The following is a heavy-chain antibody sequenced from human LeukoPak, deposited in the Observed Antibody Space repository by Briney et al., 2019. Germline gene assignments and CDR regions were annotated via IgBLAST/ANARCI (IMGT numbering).Heavy chain of an antibody. CDR2: IWYDGSNK. CDR3: ARVGGYSSSWDFDY. V-gene: IGHV3-33*01. J-gene: IGHJ4*02. D-gene: IGHD6-13*01. CDR1: GFTFSSYG. Sequence: GGSLRLSCAASGFTFSSYGMHWVRQAPGKGLEWVAVIWYDGSNKYYADSVKGRFTISRDNAKNSLYLQMNSLRAEDTAVYYCARVGGYSSSWDFDYWGQGTLVTVSS.